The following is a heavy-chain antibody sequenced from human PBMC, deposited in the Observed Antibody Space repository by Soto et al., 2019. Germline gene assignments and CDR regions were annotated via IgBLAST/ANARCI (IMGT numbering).Heavy chain of an antibody. CDR2: ISGYNGYT. CDR3: ARVGYYYGSGSYLFDP. D-gene: IGHD3-10*01. V-gene: IGHV1-18*01. CDR1: GYTFTSHS. Sequence: QVQLVQSGGEVKKPGASVKVSCKASGYTFTSHSISWVRRAPGEGLEWVGWISGYNGYTNYAQNFKGRVTMTTDESTSTGYMERRSLRPDDTAVYYCARVGYYYGSGSYLFDPWGQGTLVTVSS. J-gene: IGHJ5*02.